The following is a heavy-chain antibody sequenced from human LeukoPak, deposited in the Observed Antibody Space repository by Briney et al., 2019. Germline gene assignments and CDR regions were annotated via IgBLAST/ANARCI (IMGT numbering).Heavy chain of an antibody. CDR1: GFTFGNYA. Sequence: GGSLRLSCAASGFTFGNYAMTGVRQAPGRGLEWVSTITTSDGDTYYADSVNGRFTISRDNSKTTLFLQLNSLRVEDTAVYFCARGGGSSSGFHIYWGQGAQVTVSS. J-gene: IGHJ4*02. D-gene: IGHD6-19*01. V-gene: IGHV3-23*01. CDR2: ITTSDGDT. CDR3: ARGGGSSSGFHIY.